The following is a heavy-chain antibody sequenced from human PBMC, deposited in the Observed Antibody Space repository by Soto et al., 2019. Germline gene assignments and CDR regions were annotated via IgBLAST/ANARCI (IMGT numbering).Heavy chain of an antibody. J-gene: IGHJ4*02. Sequence: EVQLVESGGGLVKPGGSLRLSCAASGFTFSNAWMNWVRQAPGKGLEWVGRIKSKTDGGTTDYAAPVKGRFTISRDDSEKTLYLQMNSLKTEDTAVYYCTTRYDYVWGNYRYTLPFDYWGQGTLVTVSS. V-gene: IGHV3-15*07. CDR2: IKSKTDGGTT. D-gene: IGHD3-16*02. CDR1: GFTFSNAW. CDR3: TTRYDYVWGNYRYTLPFDY.